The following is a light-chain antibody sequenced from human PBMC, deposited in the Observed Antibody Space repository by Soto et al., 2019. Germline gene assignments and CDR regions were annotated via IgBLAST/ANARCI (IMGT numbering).Light chain of an antibody. V-gene: IGKV1-27*01. CDR2: AAY. CDR3: QKYDRAPWT. J-gene: IGKJ1*01. Sequence: DIQMTQSPSSLSASVGDSVTITCRASQAIDNFLAWYQQRPGEPPKLLMYAAYTLQLGFPSRFSGRGCGTDFTLTISSLQPEDVATYYCQKYDRAPWTFGQGTKVEI. CDR1: QAIDNF.